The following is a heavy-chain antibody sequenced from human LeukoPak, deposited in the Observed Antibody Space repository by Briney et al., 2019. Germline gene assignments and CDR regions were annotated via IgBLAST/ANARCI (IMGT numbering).Heavy chain of an antibody. CDR1: GFTFSRYE. Sequence: PGGSLRLSCAASGFTFSRYEMNWVRQAPGKGLEWISYIGASSGTLYYADSVKGRFTISRDNTKNSLFLHMNSLREEDTAVYFCAGFMMTTRGFDYWGQGTLLTVSS. D-gene: IGHD4-17*01. CDR3: AGFMMTTRGFDY. V-gene: IGHV3-48*03. CDR2: IGASSGTL. J-gene: IGHJ4*02.